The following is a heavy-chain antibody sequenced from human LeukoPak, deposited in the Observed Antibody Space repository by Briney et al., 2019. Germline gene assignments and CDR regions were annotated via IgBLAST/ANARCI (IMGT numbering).Heavy chain of an antibody. CDR1: GFTFSSYG. J-gene: IGHJ3*02. V-gene: IGHV3-30*19. D-gene: IGHD3-22*01. CDR2: ISYDGSNK. CDR3: AKDPSPIVVVGDAFDI. Sequence: GGSLRLSCAASGFTFSSYGMHWVRQAPGKGLEWVAVISYDGSNKYYADSVKGRFTISRDNSKNTLYLQMNSLRAEDTAVYYCAKDPSPIVVVGDAFDIWGQGTMVTVSS.